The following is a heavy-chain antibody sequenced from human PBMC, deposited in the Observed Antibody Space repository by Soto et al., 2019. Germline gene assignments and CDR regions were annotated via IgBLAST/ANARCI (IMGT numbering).Heavy chain of an antibody. V-gene: IGHV1-69*01. J-gene: IGHJ6*02. D-gene: IGHD5-18*01. CDR2: IIPIFGTA. CDR1: GGTFSSYA. Sequence: QVQLVQSGAEVKKPGSSVKVSCKASGGTFSSYAISWVRQAPGQGLEWRGGIIPIFGTANYAQKFQGRVTITADASTSTAYMELSSLRSEDTAVYYCARGDTAMVGDYYGMDVWGQGTTVTVSS. CDR3: ARGDTAMVGDYYGMDV.